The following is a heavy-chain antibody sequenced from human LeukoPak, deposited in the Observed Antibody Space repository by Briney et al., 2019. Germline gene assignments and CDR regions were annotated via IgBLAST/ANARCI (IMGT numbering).Heavy chain of an antibody. CDR2: INPNSGGT. V-gene: IGHV1-2*06. J-gene: IGHJ4*02. CDR3: ARVDGYNYIYNY. D-gene: IGHD5-24*01. Sequence: ASVKVSCKASGYTFTGYYMHWVRQAPGQGLEWMGRINPNSGGTNYAQKFQGRVTMTRDTSISTAYMELSRLRSDDTAVYYCARVDGYNYIYNYWGQGTLVTVSS. CDR1: GYTFTGYY.